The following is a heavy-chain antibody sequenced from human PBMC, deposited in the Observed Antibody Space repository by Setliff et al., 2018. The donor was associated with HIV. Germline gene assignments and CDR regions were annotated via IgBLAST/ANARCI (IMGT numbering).Heavy chain of an antibody. CDR1: GFSFSTYT. J-gene: IGHJ4*02. CDR2: ISSSSSVV. CDR3: AKALTTVASPEEY. V-gene: IGHV3-48*01. Sequence: PGGSLRLSCATSGFSFSTYTMHWVRRAPGKGLEWISYISSSSSVVLYADSLQGRFTVSRDNSKSTVYLDMVSLTADDTARYFCAKALTTVASPEEYWGQGTVVTVSS. D-gene: IGHD4-17*01.